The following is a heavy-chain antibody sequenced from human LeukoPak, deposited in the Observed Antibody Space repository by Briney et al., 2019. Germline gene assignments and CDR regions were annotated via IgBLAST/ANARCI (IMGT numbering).Heavy chain of an antibody. D-gene: IGHD5-24*01. J-gene: IGHJ5*02. V-gene: IGHV4-38-2*01. CDR2: IYHSGST. CDR1: GYSISSGYY. Sequence: KPSETLSLTCAVSGYSISSGYYWGWIRRPPGKGLEWIGSIYHSGSTYYNPSLKSRVTISVHTSKNQFSLKLSSVTAADTAVYYCARRLQHNWFDPWGQGTLVTVSS. CDR3: ARRLQHNWFDP.